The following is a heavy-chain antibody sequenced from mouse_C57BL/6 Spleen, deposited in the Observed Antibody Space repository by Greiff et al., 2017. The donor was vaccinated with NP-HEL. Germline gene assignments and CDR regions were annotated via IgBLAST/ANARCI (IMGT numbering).Heavy chain of an antibody. Sequence: VQLKESGAELARPGASVKLSCKASGYTFTSYGISWVKQRTGQGLEWIGEIYPRSGNTYYNEKFKGKATLTADKSSSTAYMGLRSLTSEDSAVYFCATNDPFAYWGQGTLVTVSA. V-gene: IGHV1-81*01. CDR1: GYTFTSYG. CDR2: IYPRSGNT. CDR3: ATNDPFAY. D-gene: IGHD2-3*01. J-gene: IGHJ3*01.